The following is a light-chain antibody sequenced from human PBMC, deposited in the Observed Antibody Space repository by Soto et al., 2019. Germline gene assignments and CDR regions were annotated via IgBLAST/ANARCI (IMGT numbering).Light chain of an antibody. CDR2: DAS. CDR3: HQRQYWPPIT. J-gene: IGKJ5*01. Sequence: VVLTQSPATLSLSPGERATLSCRTSLSVSVYLDWYQQKPGQAPRLLISDASNRATGIPARFSGSGSGTDFTLTISSLEPDDFAVYYCHQRQYWPPITFGQGTRLEI. V-gene: IGKV3-11*01. CDR1: LSVSVY.